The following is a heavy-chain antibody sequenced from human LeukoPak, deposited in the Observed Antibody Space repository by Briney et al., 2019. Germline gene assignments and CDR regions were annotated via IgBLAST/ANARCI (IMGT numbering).Heavy chain of an antibody. CDR1: GGSISSGSYY. Sequence: PSETLSLTCTVSGGSISSGSYYWSWIRQPAGKGLEWIGRIYTSGSTNYNPSLKSRVTISVDTSKNQFSLKLSSVTAADTAVYYCARAVPVSWFDPWGQGTLVTVSS. J-gene: IGHJ5*02. CDR2: IYTSGST. CDR3: ARAVPVSWFDP. V-gene: IGHV4-61*02.